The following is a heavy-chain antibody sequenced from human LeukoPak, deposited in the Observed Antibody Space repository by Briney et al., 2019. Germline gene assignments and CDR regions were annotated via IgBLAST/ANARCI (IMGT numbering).Heavy chain of an antibody. CDR3: ARGWVTSEFDY. V-gene: IGHV1-2*02. J-gene: IGHJ4*02. Sequence: GASVKVSCKASGYNFIDYYMHWVRQAPGQGLEWLGWINPKSGGTNYPQKFQGRVTATRDTSITTVYMELSSLRSDDTAFYYCARGWVTSEFDYWGQGTLVTVSS. CDR2: INPKSGGT. CDR1: GYNFIDYY. D-gene: IGHD4-17*01.